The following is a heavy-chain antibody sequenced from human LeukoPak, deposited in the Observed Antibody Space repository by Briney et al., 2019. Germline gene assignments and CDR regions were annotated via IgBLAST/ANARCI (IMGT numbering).Heavy chain of an antibody. V-gene: IGHV4-59*11. Sequence: PSETLSLTCTVSYGSIRGHYGSWIRQTPGKGLEWIGNIHYSGGTEYNPSLKRRVAMSVDMSRNQFSLKVYSVIAADTAIYYCARPDMGDSTGDWFFDLWGRGTLITVSS. CDR3: ARPDMGDSTGDWFFDL. J-gene: IGHJ2*01. CDR2: IHYSGGT. D-gene: IGHD2-21*02. CDR1: YGSIRGHY.